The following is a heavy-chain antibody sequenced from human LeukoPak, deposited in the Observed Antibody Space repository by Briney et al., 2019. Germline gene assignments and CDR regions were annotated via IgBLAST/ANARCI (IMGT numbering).Heavy chain of an antibody. Sequence: PSETLSLTCTVSGYSISSGYYWGWIRQPPGKGLEWIGSIYHSGSTYYNPSLKSRVTISVDTSKNQFSLKLSSVTAADTAVYYCARGYCSSTSCYGGYYYYYMDVWGKGTTVTISS. CDR1: GYSISSGYY. J-gene: IGHJ6*03. V-gene: IGHV4-38-2*02. CDR3: ARGYCSSTSCYGGYYYYYMDV. D-gene: IGHD2-2*01. CDR2: IYHSGST.